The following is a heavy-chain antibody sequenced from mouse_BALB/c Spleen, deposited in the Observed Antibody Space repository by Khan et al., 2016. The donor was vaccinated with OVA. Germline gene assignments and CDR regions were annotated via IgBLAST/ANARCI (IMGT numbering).Heavy chain of an antibody. J-gene: IGHJ3*01. Sequence: EVQLVESGGDVVKPGGSLKLSCAASGFTFSTYGMSWVRQTPDKRLEWVATVSTGGHYTYYPDTVKGRFTISRDNAKNTLYLHMSSLKSEDTAMFYCARLAYYYDREGFAYWGQGTLVTVSA. V-gene: IGHV5-6*01. CDR1: GFTFSTYG. CDR3: ARLAYYYDREGFAY. D-gene: IGHD1-1*01. CDR2: VSTGGHYT.